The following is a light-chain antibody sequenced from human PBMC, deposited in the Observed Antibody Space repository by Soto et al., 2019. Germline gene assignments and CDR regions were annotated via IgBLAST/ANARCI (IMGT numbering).Light chain of an antibody. V-gene: IGLV1-40*01. CDR3: SAWDNSLNGYV. CDR2: GNS. J-gene: IGLJ1*01. CDR1: SSNIGTGYD. Sequence: QSVLTQPPSVSGAPGQRVTISCTGSSSNIGTGYDVHWYQQLPGTAPKLLIYGNSNRPSGVPDRFSGSKSGTSASLAITGLQAEDEADYYCSAWDNSLNGYVFGPGTQLTVL.